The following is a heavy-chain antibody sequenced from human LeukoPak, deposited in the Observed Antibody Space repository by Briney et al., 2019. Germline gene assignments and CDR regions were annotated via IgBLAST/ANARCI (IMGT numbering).Heavy chain of an antibody. J-gene: IGHJ4*02. CDR3: TTDRNLYYYGSGSYYNCFDY. D-gene: IGHD3-10*01. Sequence: GGSLRLSCAASGFTFSNAWMSWVRQAPGKGLEWVGRIKSKTDGGTTDYAAPVKGRFTISRDDSKNTLYLQMNSLKTEDTAVYYCTTDRNLYYYGSGSYYNCFDYWGQGTLVTASS. CDR1: GFTFSNAW. V-gene: IGHV3-15*01. CDR2: IKSKTDGGTT.